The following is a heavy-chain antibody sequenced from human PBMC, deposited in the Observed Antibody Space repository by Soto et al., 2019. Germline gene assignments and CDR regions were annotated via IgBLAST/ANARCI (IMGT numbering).Heavy chain of an antibody. CDR1: CYTFTSYG. CDR2: ISAYNGNT. CDR3: ARDASGSYYDSSGPMGC. Sequence: QVQLVQSGAEVKKPGASVKVSCKASCYTFTSYGISWVRQAPGQGLEWMGWISAYNGNTNYAQKLQGRVTMTTDTSTSTAYMELRSLRSDDTAVYYCARDASGSYYDSSGPMGCWGQGTLVTVSS. D-gene: IGHD3-22*01. J-gene: IGHJ4*02. V-gene: IGHV1-18*01.